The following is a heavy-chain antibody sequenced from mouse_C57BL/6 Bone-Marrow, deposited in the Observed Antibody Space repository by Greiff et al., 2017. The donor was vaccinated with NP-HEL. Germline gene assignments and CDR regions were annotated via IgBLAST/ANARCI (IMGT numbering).Heavy chain of an antibody. CDR1: GYTFTSYG. Sequence: VQGVESGAELARPGASVKLSCKASGYTFTSYGISWVKQRTGQGLEWIGEIYPRSGNTYYNEKFKGKATLTADKSSSTAYMELRSLTSEDSAVYFCARYDRRGLGYWGQGTTLTVSS. V-gene: IGHV1-81*01. D-gene: IGHD2-14*01. CDR3: ARYDRRGLGY. J-gene: IGHJ2*01. CDR2: IYPRSGNT.